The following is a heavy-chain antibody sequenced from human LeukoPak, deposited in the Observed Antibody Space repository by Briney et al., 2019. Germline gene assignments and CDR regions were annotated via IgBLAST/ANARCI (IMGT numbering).Heavy chain of an antibody. V-gene: IGHV3-30*18. CDR2: ISYDGSNK. Sequence: GGSLRLSCAASGFTFSSYVMSWVRQAPGKGLEWVAVISYDGSNKYFADSVKGRFTISRDNSKNTLYLQMNSLRAEDTAVYYCAKDGGHCSGGSCYRFDYWGQGTLVTVSS. CDR3: AKDGGHCSGGSCYRFDY. D-gene: IGHD2-15*01. J-gene: IGHJ4*02. CDR1: GFTFSSYV.